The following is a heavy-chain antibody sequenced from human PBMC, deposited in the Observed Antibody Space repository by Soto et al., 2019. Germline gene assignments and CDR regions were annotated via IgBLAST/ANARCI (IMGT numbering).Heavy chain of an antibody. CDR1: GGSISSSSYF. J-gene: IGHJ6*02. V-gene: IGHV4-39*01. CDR2: MYYSGST. D-gene: IGHD6-25*01. CDR3: ATQNGGDRSYYYYYGMDV. Sequence: SETLSLTCTVSGGSISSSSYFWGWIRQPPGKGLEWIGSMYYSGSTYYNPSLKSRVTISVDTSKNQFSLKLSSVTAADTAVYYCATQNGGDRSYYYYYGMDVWGQGTTVTVSS.